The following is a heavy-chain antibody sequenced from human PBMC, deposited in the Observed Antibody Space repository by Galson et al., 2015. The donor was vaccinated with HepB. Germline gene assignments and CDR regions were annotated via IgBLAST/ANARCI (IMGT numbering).Heavy chain of an antibody. D-gene: IGHD5-24*01. Sequence: SLRLSCAASGFTFSNFWMTWVRQAPGKGLEWVANIKEDGTKKYYVDSVKGRFTISRDNSKNTLYLQMNSLRAEDTAVYYCASGRDGYNYQGDYWGQGTLVTVSS. CDR3: ASGRDGYNYQGDY. CDR2: IKEDGTKK. V-gene: IGHV3-7*01. CDR1: GFTFSNFW. J-gene: IGHJ4*02.